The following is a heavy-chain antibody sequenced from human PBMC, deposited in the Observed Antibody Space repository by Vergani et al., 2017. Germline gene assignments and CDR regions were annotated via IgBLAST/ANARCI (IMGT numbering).Heavy chain of an antibody. D-gene: IGHD3-9*01. CDR3: ARRSGIVYDIFSGTQYFFDF. CDR1: GFSIDNGYY. V-gene: IGHV4-38-2*01. CDR2: IYRTGRT. J-gene: IGHJ4*02. Sequence: QVQLQESGPGLVKPSETLSLTCAVSGFSIDNGYYWDWIRQPPGKGLEWIGSIYRTGRTHFNPSLKSRVTIPVDTSNNHCSLRLNSLTAADTAVYYCARRSGIVYDIFSGTQYFFDFWGQGTLVTVSS.